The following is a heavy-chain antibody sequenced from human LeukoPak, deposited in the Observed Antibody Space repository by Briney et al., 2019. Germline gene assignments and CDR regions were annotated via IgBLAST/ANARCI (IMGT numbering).Heavy chain of an antibody. D-gene: IGHD1-1*01. V-gene: IGHV4-4*07. CDR1: GVSISTSY. Sequence: PSETLSLTCTVSGVSISTSYWSWIRQPAGRRLEWIGRVYTSGDTNHNPSLNSRLTLPVDTSKNQFSLTLTSLTAADTAVYYCARGGWNHDYWGQGTLVTVSS. J-gene: IGHJ4*02. CDR2: VYTSGDT. CDR3: ARGGWNHDY.